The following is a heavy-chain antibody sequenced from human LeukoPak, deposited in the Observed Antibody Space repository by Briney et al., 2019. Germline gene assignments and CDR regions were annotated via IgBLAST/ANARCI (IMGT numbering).Heavy chain of an antibody. CDR3: ARGTTDIVADISDAFDI. D-gene: IGHD5-12*01. CDR2: ISYDARNK. CDR1: GFTFSAFA. V-gene: IGHV3-30*04. Sequence: GGSLRLSCAASGFTFSAFAMHWVRQAPGKGLEWVAVISYDARNKYYAVSVRGRFTISRDNSRNTLFLQLNSLKAEDTAVYFCARGTTDIVADISDAFDIWGQGSVVTVSS. J-gene: IGHJ3*02.